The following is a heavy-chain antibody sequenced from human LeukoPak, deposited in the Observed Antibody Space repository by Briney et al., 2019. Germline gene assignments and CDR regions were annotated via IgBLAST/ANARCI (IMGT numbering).Heavy chain of an antibody. CDR3: ARGPTVINEGDDY. CDR2: IYTGGNT. V-gene: IGHV3-53*01. CDR1: EFTVTGYS. D-gene: IGHD4-17*01. J-gene: IGHJ4*02. Sequence: GGSLRLSCAASEFTVTGYSMSWVRQAPGKGLEWVSVIYTGGNTYYADSVKGRFTISRDNSKNTLYLQMNSLRAEDTAVYYCARGPTVINEGDDYWGQGTLVTVSS.